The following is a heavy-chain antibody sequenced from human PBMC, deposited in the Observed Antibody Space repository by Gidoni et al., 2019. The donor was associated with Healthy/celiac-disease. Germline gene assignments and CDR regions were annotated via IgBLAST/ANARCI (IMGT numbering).Heavy chain of an antibody. CDR2: SSGSCGST. Sequence: EVQLLESGGGLVQPGGSLRLSCAASGFTFSSYAMSWVRQAPWKGLEWVSASSGSCGSTYYADSVKGRFTISRDNSKNTLYLQMNSLRAEDTAVYYCAHTPGIAVAGSFDNWGQGTLVTVSS. CDR1: GFTFSSYA. V-gene: IGHV3-23*01. J-gene: IGHJ4*02. CDR3: AHTPGIAVAGSFDN. D-gene: IGHD6-19*01.